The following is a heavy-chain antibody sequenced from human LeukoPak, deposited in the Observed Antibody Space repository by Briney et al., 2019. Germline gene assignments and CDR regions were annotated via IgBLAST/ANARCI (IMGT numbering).Heavy chain of an antibody. CDR1: GGSISSYY. CDR2: IYYSGST. Sequence: SETLSLTCTVSGGSISSYYWSWIRQPPGKGLEWIGYIYYSGSTNYNPSLKSRVTISVDTSKNQFSLKLSSVTAADTAVYYCARGLLPPVGWFDPWGQGTLVTVSS. J-gene: IGHJ5*02. V-gene: IGHV4-59*01. CDR3: ARGLLPPVGWFDP. D-gene: IGHD3-22*01.